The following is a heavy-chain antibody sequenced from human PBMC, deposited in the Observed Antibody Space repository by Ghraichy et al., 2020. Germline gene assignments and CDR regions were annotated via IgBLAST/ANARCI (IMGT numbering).Heavy chain of an antibody. D-gene: IGHD3-22*01. CDR2: IKQDGSEI. CDR1: GFTFSNYW. V-gene: IGHV3-7*01. J-gene: IGHJ6*02. CDR3: AREKAGSSGNYFYYYGMDV. Sequence: GGSLRLSCAASGFTFSNYWMSWVRQAPGKGREWVASIKQDGSEIHYVDSLKGRFTISRDNAKNSLFLQMNSLRAEDTGVYYCAREKAGSSGNYFYYYGMDVWGQGTTVTVSS.